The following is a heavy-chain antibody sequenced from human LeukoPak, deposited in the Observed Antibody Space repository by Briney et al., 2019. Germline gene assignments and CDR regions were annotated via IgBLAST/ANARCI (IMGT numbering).Heavy chain of an antibody. Sequence: GGSLRLSCAASGFTFSSYGMHWVRQAPGKGLEWVAVISYDGSNKYYADPVKGRFTISRDNSKNTLYLQMNSLRAEDTAVYYCAKDAGNYYGPTPDLYYYGMDVWGQGTTVTVSS. CDR1: GFTFSSYG. D-gene: IGHD3-10*01. CDR3: AKDAGNYYGPTPDLYYYGMDV. CDR2: ISYDGSNK. J-gene: IGHJ6*02. V-gene: IGHV3-30*18.